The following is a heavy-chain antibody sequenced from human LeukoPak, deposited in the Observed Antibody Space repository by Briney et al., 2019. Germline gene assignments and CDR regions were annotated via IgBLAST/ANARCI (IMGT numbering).Heavy chain of an antibody. Sequence: GGSLGLSCAASGFTFSSYAMSWVRQAPGKGLEWVSAISGSGGSTYYADSVKGRFTISRDNSKNTLYLQMNSLRAEDTAVYYCAKWGYYDILTGYDYWGQGTLVTVSS. CDR2: ISGSGGST. J-gene: IGHJ4*02. D-gene: IGHD3-9*01. V-gene: IGHV3-23*01. CDR3: AKWGYYDILTGYDY. CDR1: GFTFSSYA.